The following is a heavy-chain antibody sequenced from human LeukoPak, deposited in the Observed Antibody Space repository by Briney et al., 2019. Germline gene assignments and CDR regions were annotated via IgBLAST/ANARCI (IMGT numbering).Heavy chain of an antibody. D-gene: IGHD1-26*01. J-gene: IGHJ4*02. CDR3: ARFSGSYLDY. CDR2: IYYSGST. CDR1: GGSISNGGYS. V-gene: IGHV4-61*08. Sequence: PSETLSLTCAVSGGSISNGGYSWSWIRQPPGKGLEWIGYIYYSGSTNYNPSLKSRVTISVDTSKNQFPLKLSSVTAADTAVYYCARFSGSYLDYWGQGTLVTVSS.